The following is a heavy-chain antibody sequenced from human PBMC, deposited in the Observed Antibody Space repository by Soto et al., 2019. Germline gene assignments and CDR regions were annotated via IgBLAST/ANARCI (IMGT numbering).Heavy chain of an antibody. Sequence: TLSLTCAVSGGSISSCDYYWSWIRQPPGKGLEWIGYIYYSGSTYYNPSLKSRVTISLDTSKNQFSLKLSSVTAADTAVYYCARVVVGANSWFDPWGQGTLVTVSS. CDR3: ARVVVGANSWFDP. V-gene: IGHV4-30-4*01. CDR2: IYYSGST. D-gene: IGHD2-15*01. CDR1: GGSISSCDYY. J-gene: IGHJ5*02.